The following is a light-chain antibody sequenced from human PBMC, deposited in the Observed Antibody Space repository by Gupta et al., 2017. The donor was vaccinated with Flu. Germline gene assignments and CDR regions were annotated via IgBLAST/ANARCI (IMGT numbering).Light chain of an antibody. CDR2: GTS. Sequence: GTLSVSPGESVTLSCRAGGKIYRNFLVWYRQKPGQPPRVVMYGTSTRAPGIPDRFTGDGSGTDFTLTINGVEPEDCGIYYCHQYKTSPYTFGQGTKLEIK. CDR1: GKIYRNF. V-gene: IGKV3-20*01. CDR3: HQYKTSPYT. J-gene: IGKJ2*01.